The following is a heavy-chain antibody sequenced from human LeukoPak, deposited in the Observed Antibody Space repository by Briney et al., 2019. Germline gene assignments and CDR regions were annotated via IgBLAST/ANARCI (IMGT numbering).Heavy chain of an antibody. CDR3: ARGRIAVAGTILY. J-gene: IGHJ4*02. CDR1: GYTFTSYD. CDR2: MNPNSGNT. Sequence: ASVKVSCKASGYTFTSYDINWVRQAPGQGLDWMGWMNPNSGNTGYAQKFQGRVTMTRNTSISTAYMKLCDLRPEDTAVYSCARGRIAVAGTILYWGQGTLVTVSS. V-gene: IGHV1-8*01. D-gene: IGHD6-19*01.